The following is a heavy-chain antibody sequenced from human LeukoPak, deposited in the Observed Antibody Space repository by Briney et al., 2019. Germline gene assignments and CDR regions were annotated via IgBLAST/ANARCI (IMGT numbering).Heavy chain of an antibody. Sequence: GGSLRLSCAASGFNFRNYWMHWVRQAPGKGLVWVSRINSDGSSTSYADSVKGRFTISRGNAENTLHLQINSLRAEDTAVYYCATDEAATGRLDYWGQGTLVTDSS. CDR3: ATDEAATGRLDY. D-gene: IGHD1-1*01. CDR1: GFNFRNYW. J-gene: IGHJ4*02. V-gene: IGHV3-74*01. CDR2: INSDGSST.